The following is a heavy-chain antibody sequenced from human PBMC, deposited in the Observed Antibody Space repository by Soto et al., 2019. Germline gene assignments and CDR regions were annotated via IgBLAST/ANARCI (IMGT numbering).Heavy chain of an antibody. J-gene: IGHJ6*02. Sequence: ASVKVSCKASGYTFSNHGIGWVRQAPGQGLEWMGWINPNSGGTNYAQKFQGRVTMTRDTSISTAYMELSRLRSDDTAVYYCARDNGVAAAGPYYYYYGMDVWGQGTTVTVSS. D-gene: IGHD6-13*01. CDR2: INPNSGGT. CDR1: GYTFSNHG. V-gene: IGHV1-2*02. CDR3: ARDNGVAAAGPYYYYYGMDV.